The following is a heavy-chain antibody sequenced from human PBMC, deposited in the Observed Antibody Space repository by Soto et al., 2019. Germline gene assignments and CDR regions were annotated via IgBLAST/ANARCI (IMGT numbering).Heavy chain of an antibody. V-gene: IGHV1-69*06. Sequence: ASVKVSCKASGGTFSSYAISWVRQAPGQGLEWMGGIIPIFGTANYAQKFQGRVTITADKSTSTAYMELSSLRSEDTAVYYCAVPRDIVATIDAFYIWGQGTMVTVSS. CDR1: GGTFSSYA. CDR2: IIPIFGTA. D-gene: IGHD5-12*01. CDR3: AVPRDIVATIDAFYI. J-gene: IGHJ3*02.